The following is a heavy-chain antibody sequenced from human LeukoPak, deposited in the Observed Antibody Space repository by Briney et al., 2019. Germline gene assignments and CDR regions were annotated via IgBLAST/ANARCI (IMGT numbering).Heavy chain of an antibody. Sequence: ASVKVSCKASGYTFTSYGISWVRQAPGQGLEWMGGIIPIFGTANYAQKFQGRVTITADESTSTAYMELSSLRSEDTAVYYCAREDTRLYRALLDWGQGTLVTVSS. J-gene: IGHJ4*02. CDR2: IIPIFGTA. CDR3: AREDTRLYRALLD. D-gene: IGHD2-2*02. V-gene: IGHV1-69*13. CDR1: GYTFTSYG.